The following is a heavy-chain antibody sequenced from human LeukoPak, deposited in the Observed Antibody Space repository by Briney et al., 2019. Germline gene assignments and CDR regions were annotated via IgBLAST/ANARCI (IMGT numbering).Heavy chain of an antibody. CDR1: GGSISSYY. CDR3: ASLTTADAFDI. CDR2: IYDSGST. D-gene: IGHD3-22*01. Sequence: KSSETLSLTCTVSGGSISSYYWSWIRQPPGKGLEWIGYIYDSGSTNYNPSLKSRVTISVDTSKNQFSLKVSSVTVADTAVYYCASLTTADAFDIWGQGTMVTVSS. V-gene: IGHV4-59*01. J-gene: IGHJ3*02.